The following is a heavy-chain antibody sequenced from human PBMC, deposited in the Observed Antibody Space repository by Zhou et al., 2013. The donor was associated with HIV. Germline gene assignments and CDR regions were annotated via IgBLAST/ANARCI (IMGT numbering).Heavy chain of an antibody. CDR3: ARADRTSIRDQLMNYYYMDV. Sequence: QAQLLQSGAEVKTPGSSVKVSCKAPGGTFARYALTWVRQAPGHGLEWVGVIIPLIGSTNYAQKFQGRVAISADEATSTAYLDLSSLRSEDTAVYYCARADRTSIRDQLMNYYYMDVWGTGTTVTVSS. V-gene: IGHV1-69*12. D-gene: IGHD2-2*01. J-gene: IGHJ6*03. CDR2: IIPLIGST. CDR1: GGTFARYA.